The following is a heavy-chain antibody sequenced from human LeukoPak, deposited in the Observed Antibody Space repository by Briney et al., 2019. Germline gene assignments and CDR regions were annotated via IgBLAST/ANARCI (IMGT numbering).Heavy chain of an antibody. CDR2: ISYDGSNK. J-gene: IGHJ4*02. D-gene: IGHD5-18*01. CDR1: GFTFSSYG. Sequence: SGGSLRLSCAASGFTFSSYGMHWVRQAPGKGLEWVAVISYDGSNKYYADSVKGRFTISRDNSKNTLYLQMNSLRAEDTAVYYCAKARGYSPLSPNDYWGQGTLVTVSS. CDR3: AKARGYSPLSPNDY. V-gene: IGHV3-30*18.